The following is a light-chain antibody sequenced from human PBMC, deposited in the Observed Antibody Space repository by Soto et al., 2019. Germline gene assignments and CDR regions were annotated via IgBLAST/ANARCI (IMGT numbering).Light chain of an antibody. J-gene: IGLJ2*01. CDR2: GNT. CDR1: SSNIGAGYD. V-gene: IGLV1-40*01. CDR3: LSFDSSLSVV. Sequence: QSVLTQPPSVSGAPGQRVTISCTGSSSNIGAGYDVHWYQQLPGRAPKLLIYGNTNRPSGVPDRFSDSKSGTSASLAITGLQAYDEADYYCLSFDSSLSVVFGGGTTLTVL.